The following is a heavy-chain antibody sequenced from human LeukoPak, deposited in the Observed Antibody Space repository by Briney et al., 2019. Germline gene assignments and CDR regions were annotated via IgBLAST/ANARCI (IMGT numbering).Heavy chain of an antibody. CDR3: ARAPISGWYLDY. D-gene: IGHD6-19*01. J-gene: IGHJ4*02. CDR1: GFTFDDYG. CDR2: INWNGGST. Sequence: PGGSLRLSCAASGFTFDDYGMSWVRQAPGKGLEWVSGINWNGGSTGYADSVKGRFTISRDNAKNSLYLQMNSLRAEDTAVYYCARAPISGWYLDYWGQGTLVTVSS. V-gene: IGHV3-20*04.